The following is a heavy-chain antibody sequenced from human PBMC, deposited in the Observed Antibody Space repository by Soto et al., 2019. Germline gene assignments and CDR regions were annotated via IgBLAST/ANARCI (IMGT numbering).Heavy chain of an antibody. J-gene: IGHJ4*01. CDR1: GGSITSYY. Sequence: PSETLSLTCTVSGGSITSYYWSWIRQPPGKGLEWIAYIYYRGSNTYNPSLESRVTMSVDTSKSQFSLNLSSVTAADTAVYYCARTTYTTSNYFDYWGHGTLVTVSS. V-gene: IGHV4-59*01. D-gene: IGHD2-2*02. CDR3: ARTTYTTSNYFDY. CDR2: IYYRGSN.